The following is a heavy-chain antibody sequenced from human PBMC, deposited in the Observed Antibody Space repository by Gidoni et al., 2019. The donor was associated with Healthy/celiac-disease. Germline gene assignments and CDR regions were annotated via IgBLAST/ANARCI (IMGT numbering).Heavy chain of an antibody. CDR1: GGSISSGDYY. CDR3: ARVVRRGALAARGVSNLDY. V-gene: IGHV4-30-4*01. CDR2: IYYSGRT. J-gene: IGHJ4*02. Sequence: QVQLQESGPGLVKPSQTLSLTCTVSGGSISSGDYYWSWIRQPPGKGLEWIGYIYYSGRTYYNPSLKSRVTISVDTSKNQFSLKLSSVTAADTAVYYCARVVRRGALAARGVSNLDYWGQGTLVTVSS. D-gene: IGHD6-25*01.